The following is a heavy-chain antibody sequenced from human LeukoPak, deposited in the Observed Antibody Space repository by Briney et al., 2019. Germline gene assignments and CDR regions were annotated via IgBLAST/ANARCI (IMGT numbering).Heavy chain of an antibody. V-gene: IGHV1-46*01. Sequence: GASVKVSCKVSGYTLTELSMHWVRQAPGQGLEWMGIINPSGGSTSYAQKFQGRVTMTRDTSTSTVYMELSSLRSEDTAVYYCARDGSTGYSYGPTYYFDYWGQGTLVTVSS. J-gene: IGHJ4*02. D-gene: IGHD5-18*01. CDR3: ARDGSTGYSYGPTYYFDY. CDR1: GYTLTELS. CDR2: INPSGGST.